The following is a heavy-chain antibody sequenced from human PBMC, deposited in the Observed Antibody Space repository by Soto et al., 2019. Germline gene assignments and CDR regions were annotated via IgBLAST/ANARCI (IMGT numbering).Heavy chain of an antibody. D-gene: IGHD2-15*01. CDR2: MYAGGTT. J-gene: IGHJ5*02. Sequence: EMQLVESGEGLVQPGGSLRLSCAASGFTVSSSYMTWVRQAPGKGLEWVSVMYAGGTTYYADSVKGRFTFSRDNSKNMLYLQMNNLRADDTAVYYCAREFRDGSNTRLAFDPWGQGARVTVSS. CDR3: AREFRDGSNTRLAFDP. V-gene: IGHV3-66*01. CDR1: GFTVSSSY.